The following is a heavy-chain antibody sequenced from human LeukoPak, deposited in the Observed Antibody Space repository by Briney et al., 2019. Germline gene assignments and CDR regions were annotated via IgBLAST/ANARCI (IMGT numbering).Heavy chain of an antibody. Sequence: GESLKISCNGSGYXFSNYCIAWVRQMPGRGLGSMGIIHPGDSDTRYSPSFQGQVTISADKSISTAYLQWSSLRASDTAMYYCARHGVAGPYDAFDIWGQGTRVTVSS. J-gene: IGHJ3*02. V-gene: IGHV5-51*01. CDR3: ARHGVAGPYDAFDI. CDR2: IHPGDSDT. D-gene: IGHD3-3*01. CDR1: GYXFSNYC.